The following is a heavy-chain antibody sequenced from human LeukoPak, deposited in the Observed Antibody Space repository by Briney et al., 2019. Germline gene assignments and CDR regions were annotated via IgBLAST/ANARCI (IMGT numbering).Heavy chain of an antibody. D-gene: IGHD3-22*01. CDR1: GASISSSN. J-gene: IGHJ4*02. Sequence: SETLSLTCTVSGASISSSNWSWIRQSPGKGLEWIGYIYHTGSTSYNPSLESRVTISVDRSKNQFSLKLTSVTAADTAVYYCARGYFDSRGYSNPFDYWGQGALVTVSS. CDR2: IYHTGST. CDR3: ARGYFDSRGYSNPFDY. V-gene: IGHV4-59*01.